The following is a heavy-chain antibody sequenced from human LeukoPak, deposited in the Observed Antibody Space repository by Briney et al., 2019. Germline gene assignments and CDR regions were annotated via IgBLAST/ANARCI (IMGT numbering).Heavy chain of an antibody. Sequence: SETLSLTXTVSGASMTSYYWTWIRQPPGKGLEWVGYMYFGERTNYNPSLKSRATISIDTSKKQFSLNLKSVTAADTAVYYCARIPGDRPDDWGQGTLITVS. CDR3: ARIPGDRPDD. V-gene: IGHV4-59*01. CDR2: MYFGERT. J-gene: IGHJ4*02. D-gene: IGHD7-27*01. CDR1: GASMTSYY.